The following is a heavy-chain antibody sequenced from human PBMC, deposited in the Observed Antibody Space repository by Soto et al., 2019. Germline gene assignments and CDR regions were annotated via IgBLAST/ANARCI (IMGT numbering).Heavy chain of an antibody. J-gene: IGHJ4*02. CDR2: ISAYNGDT. V-gene: IGHV1-18*04. CDR1: GYTFKNYG. D-gene: IGHD3-9*01. Sequence: ASVKVSCKASGYTFKNYGINWVRQAPGRGLEWVAWISAYNGDTSYAQHLQGRVTVTTETLTNTAYMELRSLRPDDTAVYFCVLGGLETGYYRDMDYWGQGTLVTVSS. CDR3: VLGGLETGYYRDMDY.